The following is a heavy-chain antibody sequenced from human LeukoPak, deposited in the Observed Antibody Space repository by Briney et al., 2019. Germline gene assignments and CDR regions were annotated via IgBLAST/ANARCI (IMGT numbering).Heavy chain of an antibody. J-gene: IGHJ4*02. CDR3: TTRYYCSGGSCHSDGGYYFDY. CDR2: IKSKTDGGTT. V-gene: IGHV3-15*01. Sequence: KPGGSLRLSCAASGFTFSNAWMSWVRQAPGKGLEWVGRIKSKTDGGTTDYAAPVKGRFTISRDDSKNTLYLQMNSLKTEDTAVYYCTTRYYCSGGSCHSDGGYYFDYWGQGTLVTVSS. D-gene: IGHD2-15*01. CDR1: GFTFSNAW.